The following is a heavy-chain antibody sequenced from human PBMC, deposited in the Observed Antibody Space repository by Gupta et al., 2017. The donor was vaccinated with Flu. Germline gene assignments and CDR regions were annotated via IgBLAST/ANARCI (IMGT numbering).Heavy chain of an antibody. CDR2: FGYTGTT. Sequence: GWIRQPPGKGLEWIGAFGYTGTTYFNPSLMSRVTVSVDTSKDEFSLKLRSVTAADTAVYFCARRLGGYDYHDCWGQGTLVTVSS. CDR3: ARRLGGYDYHDC. D-gene: IGHD5-12*01. J-gene: IGHJ4*02. V-gene: IGHV4-39*01.